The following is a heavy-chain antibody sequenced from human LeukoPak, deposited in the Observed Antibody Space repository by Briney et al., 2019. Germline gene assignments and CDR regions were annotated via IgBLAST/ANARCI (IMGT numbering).Heavy chain of an antibody. V-gene: IGHV3-74*01. CDR1: GFTLSSYW. Sequence: GGSLRLSCAASGFTLSSYWMHWVRQAPGKGLVWVSRINSDGSSTTYADSVKGRFTISRDNSKNTVYLQMNSLRAEDAAVYYCARGLSGGMDVWGQGTTVTVSS. J-gene: IGHJ6*02. CDR3: ARGLSGGMDV. CDR2: INSDGSST.